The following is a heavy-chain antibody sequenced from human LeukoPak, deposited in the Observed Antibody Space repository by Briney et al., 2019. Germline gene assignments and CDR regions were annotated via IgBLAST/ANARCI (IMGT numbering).Heavy chain of an antibody. V-gene: IGHV4-59*08. Sequence: SETLSLTCTVSGGSISSYYWSWIRQPPGKGLEWIGYIYYSGSTNYNPSPKSRVTISVDTSKNQFSLKLSSVTAADTAVYYCARADSGYDSGGYYFDYWGQGTLVTVSS. J-gene: IGHJ4*02. CDR1: GGSISSYY. CDR2: IYYSGST. D-gene: IGHD5-12*01. CDR3: ARADSGYDSGGYYFDY.